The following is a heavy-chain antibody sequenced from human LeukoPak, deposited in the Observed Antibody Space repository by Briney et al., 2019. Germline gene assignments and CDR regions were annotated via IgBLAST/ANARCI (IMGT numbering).Heavy chain of an antibody. D-gene: IGHD3-22*01. CDR3: ARMLSPSYYDRSGGFDY. CDR1: GVSLRNARRG. J-gene: IGHJ4*02. CDR2: IFSNDEK. V-gene: IGHV2-26*01. Sequence: SGPTLVNPTGTLTLTCTVSGVSLRNARRGVSWIRQPPGKALEWLAHIFSNDEKSYSTSLKSRLTISKDTSKSQVVLTMTNMDPVDTATYYCARMLSPSYYDRSGGFDYWGQGTLVTVSS.